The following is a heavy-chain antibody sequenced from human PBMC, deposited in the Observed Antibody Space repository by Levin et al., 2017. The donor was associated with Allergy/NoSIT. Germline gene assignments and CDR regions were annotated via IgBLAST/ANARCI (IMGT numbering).Heavy chain of an antibody. J-gene: IGHJ4*02. CDR3: ARDSSIAVAGSDY. Sequence: GGSLRLSCAASGFTFSSYGMHWVRQAPGKGLEWVAVIWYDGSNKYYADSVKGRFTISRDNSKNTLYLQMNSLRAEDTAVYYCARDSSIAVAGSDYWGQGTLVTVSS. V-gene: IGHV3-33*01. D-gene: IGHD6-19*01. CDR2: IWYDGSNK. CDR1: GFTFSSYG.